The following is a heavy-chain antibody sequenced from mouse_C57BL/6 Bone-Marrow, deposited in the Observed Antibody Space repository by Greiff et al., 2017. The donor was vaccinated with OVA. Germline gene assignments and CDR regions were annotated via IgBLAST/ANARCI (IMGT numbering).Heavy chain of an antibody. CDR2: INPNYGTT. D-gene: IGHD2-4*01. Sequence: EVQLQESGPELVKPGASVKISCKASGYSFTDYNMNWVKQSHGKSLEWIGVINPNYGTTSYNQKFKGKATLTVDQSSSTAYMQLNSLTSEDSAVYYCARAYDYDGGDYYYAMDYWGQGTSVTVSS. CDR1: GYSFTDYN. V-gene: IGHV1-39*01. J-gene: IGHJ4*01. CDR3: ARAYDYDGGDYYYAMDY.